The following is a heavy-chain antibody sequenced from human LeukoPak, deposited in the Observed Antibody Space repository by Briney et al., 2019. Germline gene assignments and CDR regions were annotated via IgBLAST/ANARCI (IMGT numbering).Heavy chain of an antibody. CDR3: ARDGVGYCSSTSCPEYFQH. D-gene: IGHD2-2*01. CDR2: ISAYNGNT. CDR1: GYTFTSYG. V-gene: IGHV1-18*01. J-gene: IGHJ1*01. Sequence: ASVKVSCKASGYTFTSYGISWVRQAPGQGLEWMGWISAYNGNTNYAQKLQGRVTMTTDTSTSTAYMELRSLRSDDTAVYYCARDGVGYCSSTSCPEYFQHWGQGTLVTVSS.